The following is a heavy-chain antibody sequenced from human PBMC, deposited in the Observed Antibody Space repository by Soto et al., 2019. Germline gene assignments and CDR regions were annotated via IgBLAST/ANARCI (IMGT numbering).Heavy chain of an antibody. CDR2: TSDDESRK. CDR3: ARGAGSGSFLIDY. Sequence: QVQLVESGGGVVQPGRSLRLSCAASGFTFSSYAMHWVRQAPGKGLEWMAITSDDESRKYYGDSVRGRFTISRDNSKNTLYLQMNSLSDEDTALFYCARGAGSGSFLIDYWGQGTLVTVSS. V-gene: IGHV3-30*04. CDR1: GFTFSSYA. J-gene: IGHJ4*02. D-gene: IGHD1-26*01.